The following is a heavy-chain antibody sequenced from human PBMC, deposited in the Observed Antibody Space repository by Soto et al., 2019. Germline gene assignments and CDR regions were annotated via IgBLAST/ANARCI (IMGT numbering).Heavy chain of an antibody. Sequence: QVELVQSGAEVKKPGASVKVSCKASGYTFTTYGLNWLRQAPGQGLEWMGWINIYNGNTNYAQKFQGRVTLTRDTSTSTAYMELRSLRSDDTAVYYCARGYYDSRVLLDYWGQGSLVTVSS. D-gene: IGHD3-22*01. CDR1: GYTFTTYG. CDR2: INIYNGNT. V-gene: IGHV1-18*01. CDR3: ARGYYDSRVLLDY. J-gene: IGHJ4*02.